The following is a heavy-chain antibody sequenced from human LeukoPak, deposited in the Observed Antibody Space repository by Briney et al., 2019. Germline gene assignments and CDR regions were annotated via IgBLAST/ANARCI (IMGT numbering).Heavy chain of an antibody. Sequence: TGGSLRLSCAASGFTFSSYAMSWVRQAPGKGLEWVSAISGSGGSTYYADSVKGRFTISRDNSKNTLYLQMNSLRAEDTAVYYCAKGMVAGQLGSDWQHWGQGTLVTVSS. D-gene: IGHD6-19*01. CDR2: ISGSGGST. V-gene: IGHV3-23*01. CDR3: AKGMVAGQLGSDWQH. J-gene: IGHJ1*01. CDR1: GFTFSSYA.